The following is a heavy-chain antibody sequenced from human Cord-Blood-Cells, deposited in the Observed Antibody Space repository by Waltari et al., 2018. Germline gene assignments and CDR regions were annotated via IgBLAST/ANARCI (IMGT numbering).Heavy chain of an antibody. CDR2: INPNRGDT. V-gene: IGHV1-2*02. CDR1: GYTFTGYF. D-gene: IGHD6-6*01. CDR3: ARLPLEYRDAFDI. Sequence: QVQLVQSGAEVKKPGASVKVSCKASGYTFTGYFISWVRQVPGPGLGWMGWINPNRGDTNQAQKFQVRVTMTRDTSISTAYMELSRLRSDDTAVYYCARLPLEYRDAFDIWGQGTMVTVSS. J-gene: IGHJ3*02.